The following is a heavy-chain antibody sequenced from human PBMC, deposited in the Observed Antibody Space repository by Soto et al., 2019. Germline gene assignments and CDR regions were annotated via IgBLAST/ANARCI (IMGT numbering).Heavy chain of an antibody. J-gene: IGHJ4*02. CDR3: ARWGTTGGFDD. Sequence: QVQLVESGGGVVQPGTSLRLSCVGSGFTFRSYVIHWVLQAPGKGLEWVALTEYDGSNNLYGDCVKGRFTISRDNSRNTVALQMDRLRLEDTSLYDWARWGTTGGFDDWGQGTLVSVSS. D-gene: IGHD4-17*01. V-gene: IGHV3-33*05. CDR2: TEYDGSNN. CDR1: GFTFRSYV.